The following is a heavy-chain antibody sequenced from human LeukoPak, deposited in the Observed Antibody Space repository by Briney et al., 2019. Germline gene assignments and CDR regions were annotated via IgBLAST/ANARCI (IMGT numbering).Heavy chain of an antibody. CDR2: ISYDGSNK. D-gene: IGHD4-17*01. V-gene: IGHV3-30*18. Sequence: GGSLRLSCAGSGFTFSYYAMSWVRQAPGKGLEWVAVISYDGSNKYYADSVKGRFTISRDNSKNTLYLQMNSLRAEDTAVYYCAKARKVGTTVTTAFDYWGQGTLVTVSS. CDR3: AKARKVGTTVTTAFDY. J-gene: IGHJ4*02. CDR1: GFTFSYYA.